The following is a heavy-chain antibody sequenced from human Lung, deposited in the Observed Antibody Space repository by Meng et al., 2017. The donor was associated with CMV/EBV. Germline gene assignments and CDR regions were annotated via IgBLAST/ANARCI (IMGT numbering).Heavy chain of an antibody. D-gene: IGHD7-27*01. V-gene: IGHV1-2*02. J-gene: IGHJ4*02. Sequence: SVXVSCKASGYTFTAHYFHWVRQAPGQGLEWMGWIHPHRGDTNYAQQFQGRVTLTRDTSINTGYMELTRLTSDDTAVYYCARVNNWGPDYWGQGTLVTVSS. CDR2: IHPHRGDT. CDR1: GYTFTAHY. CDR3: ARVNNWGPDY.